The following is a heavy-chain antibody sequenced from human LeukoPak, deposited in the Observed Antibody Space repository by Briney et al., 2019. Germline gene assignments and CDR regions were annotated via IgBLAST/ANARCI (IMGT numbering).Heavy chain of an antibody. J-gene: IGHJ4*02. V-gene: IGHV3-30*18. CDR3: AKDVTMVRSGLDY. Sequence: GRSLRLSCAASRFTFSRYGMHWVRQAPGKGLEWVAVISYDGSNKYYADSVKGRFTIPRDNSKNTQYLQMNSLRADDTAVYYCAKDVTMVRSGLDYWGQGTLVSVPS. CDR1: RFTFSRYG. CDR2: ISYDGSNK. D-gene: IGHD3-10*01.